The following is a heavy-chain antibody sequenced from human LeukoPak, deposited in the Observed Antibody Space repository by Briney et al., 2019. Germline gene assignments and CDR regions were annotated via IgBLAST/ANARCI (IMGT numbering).Heavy chain of an antibody. CDR1: GFTFSRNW. CDR3: VRDPAPELRLYFDY. J-gene: IGHJ4*02. V-gene: IGHV3-7*01. D-gene: IGHD1-26*01. CDR2: IKEDGSET. Sequence: GGSLRLSCGVSGFTFSRNWMTWVRQTPGKGLEWVAHIKEDGSETYYVDSVKGRFTVSRDNAMSSLYLQMNNLRAEDTGVYYCVRDPAPELRLYFDYWGQGTLVTVSS.